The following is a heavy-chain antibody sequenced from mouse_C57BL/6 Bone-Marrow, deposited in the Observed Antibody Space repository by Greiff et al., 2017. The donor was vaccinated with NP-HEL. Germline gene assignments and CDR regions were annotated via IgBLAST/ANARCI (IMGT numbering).Heavy chain of an antibody. J-gene: IGHJ2*01. CDR3: ARKGVSFDY. CDR2: INPSSGYT. Sequence: VKVVESGAELAKPGASVKLSCKASGYTFTSYWMHWVKQRPGQGLEWIGYINPSSGYTKYNQKFKDKATFTADKSSSTAYMQLSSLTYEDSAVYYCARKGVSFDYWGQGTTLTVSS. CDR1: GYTFTSYW. V-gene: IGHV1-7*01.